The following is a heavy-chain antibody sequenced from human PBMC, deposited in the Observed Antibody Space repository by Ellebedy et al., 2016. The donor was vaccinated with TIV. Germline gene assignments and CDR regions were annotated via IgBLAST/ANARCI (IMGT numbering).Heavy chain of an antibody. CDR1: GFTFSIYA. Sequence: GGSLRLXXAASGFTFSIYAMSWVRQAPGKGLEWVSSISDTGGSTYYADSVRGRFTISRDNSKNTLDLQMNSLIAEDTAVYYCAKMDDSSGYYQYYFDYWGQGTLVTVSS. CDR2: ISDTGGST. J-gene: IGHJ4*02. D-gene: IGHD3-22*01. V-gene: IGHV3-23*01. CDR3: AKMDDSSGYYQYYFDY.